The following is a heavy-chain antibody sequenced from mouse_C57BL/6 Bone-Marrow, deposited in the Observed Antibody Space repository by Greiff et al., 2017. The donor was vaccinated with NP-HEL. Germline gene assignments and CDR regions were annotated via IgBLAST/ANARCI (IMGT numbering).Heavy chain of an antibody. CDR2: IWSGGST. CDR1: GFSLTSYG. J-gene: IGHJ3*01. D-gene: IGHD2-3*01. V-gene: IGHV2-2*01. CDR3: ARFDGYYVRAWFAY. Sequence: VMLVESGPGLVQPSQSLSITCTVSGFSLTSYGVHWVRQSPGKGLEWLGVIWSGGSTDYNAAFISSLSISKDNSKSQVFFKMNSLQADDTAIYYCARFDGYYVRAWFAYWGQGTLVTVSA.